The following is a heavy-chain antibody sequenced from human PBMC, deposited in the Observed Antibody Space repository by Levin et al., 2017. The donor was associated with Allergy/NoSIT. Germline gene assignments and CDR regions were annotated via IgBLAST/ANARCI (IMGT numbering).Heavy chain of an antibody. J-gene: IGHJ2*01. Sequence: RAGGSLRLSCEASGFTFSLYAMNWVRQAPGKGLEWVSSISDSDGITYYAGSVKGRFTISRDNSKSTLFLQMNNMRPEDTAIYYCAKEGSGLGATVNWFFDLWGRGTLVTVSS. D-gene: IGHD1-26*01. CDR3: AKEGSGLGATVNWFFDL. V-gene: IGHV3-23*01. CDR2: ISDSDGIT. CDR1: GFTFSLYA.